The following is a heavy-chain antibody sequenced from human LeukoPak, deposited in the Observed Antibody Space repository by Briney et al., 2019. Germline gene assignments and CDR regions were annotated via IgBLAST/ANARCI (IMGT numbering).Heavy chain of an antibody. CDR3: AIGYQYYYMDV. Sequence: GTLRLSCAASGFTFDDYTMHWVRQAPGKGLEWVSLISWDGGSTYYADSVKGRFTISRDNSKNSLYLQMNSLRTEDTALYYCAIGYQYYYMDVWGKGTTVTVSS. J-gene: IGHJ6*03. CDR1: GFTFDDYT. D-gene: IGHD5-18*01. CDR2: ISWDGGST. V-gene: IGHV3-43*01.